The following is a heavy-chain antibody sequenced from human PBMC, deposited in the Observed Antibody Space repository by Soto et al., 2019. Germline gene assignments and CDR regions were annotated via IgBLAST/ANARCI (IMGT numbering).Heavy chain of an antibody. CDR3: ARVPDR. CDR1: GGSISSGGYS. Sequence: QLQLQESGSGLVKPSQTLSLTCAVSGGSISSGGYSWSWIRQPPGKGLERIGYIYHSGNTYYNPSLKHRVTTAVDRSKTQFSLELSSVTAADTAVYYCARVPDRWCQRTLVTVSS. V-gene: IGHV4-30-2*01. D-gene: IGHD2-2*01. J-gene: IGHJ5*02. CDR2: IYHSGNT.